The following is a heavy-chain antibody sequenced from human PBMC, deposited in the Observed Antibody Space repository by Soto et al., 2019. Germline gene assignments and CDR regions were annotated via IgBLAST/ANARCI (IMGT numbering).Heavy chain of an antibody. V-gene: IGHV4-39*07. CDR2: IYRSGST. D-gene: IGHD3-22*01. J-gene: IGHJ4*02. CDR1: GGSISSSSYY. Sequence: TSETLSLTCTVSGGSISSSSYYWGWIRQPPAQGLEWIGNIYRSGSTYYNPSLKSRVTISVDTSKNQFSLKLSSVTAADTAVYYCARAILYYYDSSGYYLDYWGQGTLVTVSS. CDR3: ARAILYYYDSSGYYLDY.